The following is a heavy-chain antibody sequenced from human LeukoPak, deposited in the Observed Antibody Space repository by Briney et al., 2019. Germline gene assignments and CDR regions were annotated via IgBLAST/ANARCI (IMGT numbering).Heavy chain of an antibody. V-gene: IGHV4-59*01. CDR3: AREGRQDYVYFDC. J-gene: IGHJ4*02. Sequence: SETLSLTCTVSGDSISSYYWSWIRQPPGKGLEWMGYINYSGNTTYNPSLKSRVTISVDTSKNQFSLRLTSVTAADTAVYYCAREGRQDYVYFDCWGQGTLVTVSS. D-gene: IGHD4-17*01. CDR2: INYSGNT. CDR1: GDSISSYY.